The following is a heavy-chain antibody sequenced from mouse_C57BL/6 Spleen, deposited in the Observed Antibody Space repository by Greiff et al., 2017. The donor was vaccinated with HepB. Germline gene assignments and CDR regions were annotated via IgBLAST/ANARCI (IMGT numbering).Heavy chain of an antibody. CDR3: ARRVVTTSYCYFDV. CDR1: GYTFTSYW. CDR2: IDPSDSET. V-gene: IGHV1-52*01. J-gene: IGHJ1*03. D-gene: IGHD2-2*01. Sequence: VQLQQPGAELVRPGSSVKLSCKASGYTFTSYWMHWVKQRPIQGLEWIGNIDPSDSETHYNQKFKDKATLTVDKSSSTAYMQLSSLTSEDSAVYYCARRVVTTSYCYFDVWGTGTTVTVSS.